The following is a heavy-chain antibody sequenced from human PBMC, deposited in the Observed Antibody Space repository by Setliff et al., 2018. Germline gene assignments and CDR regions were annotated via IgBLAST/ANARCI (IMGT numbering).Heavy chain of an antibody. J-gene: IGHJ3*01. V-gene: IGHV1-2*04. D-gene: IGHD3-16*01. CDR1: GYAFTDNY. CDR2: INPKTGGT. Sequence: GASVKVSCKTSGYAFTDNYIHWVRQAPGQGLEWMGWINPKTGGTNLAQKFQGWVSMTRDTSITTAYMELSRLTSDDMAVYFCARSDHLVVDGFDVWGQGTVVTVSS. CDR3: ARSDHLVVDGFDV.